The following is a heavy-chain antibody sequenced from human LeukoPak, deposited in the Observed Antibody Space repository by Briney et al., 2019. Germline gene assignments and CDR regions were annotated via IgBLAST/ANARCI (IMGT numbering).Heavy chain of an antibody. CDR2: IYYSGST. J-gene: IGHJ4*02. Sequence: SETLSLTCTVPGGSICSGVYYWSWIRQPPGKCLEWLGYIYYSGSTNYNPSLKSRVTISVDTSKNQFSLKLSSVTATDTAVYYCARGHYYDSSGYYYPSYYFDYWGQGTLVTVSS. V-gene: IGHV4-30-4*01. D-gene: IGHD3-22*01. CDR3: ARGHYYDSSGYYYPSYYFDY. CDR1: GGSICSGVYY.